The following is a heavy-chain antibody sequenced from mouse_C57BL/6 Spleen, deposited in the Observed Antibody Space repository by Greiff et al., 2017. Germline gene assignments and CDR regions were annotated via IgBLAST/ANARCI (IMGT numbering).Heavy chain of an antibody. Sequence: VQLQQSGPELVKPGASVKISCKASGYSFTGYYMNWVKQSPEKSLEWIGEINPSTGGTTYNQKFKAKATLTVDKSSSTAYMQLKSLTSEDSAVYYCARDSYYYGSSYDYYAMDYWGQGTSVTVSS. CDR1: GYSFTGYY. V-gene: IGHV1-42*01. J-gene: IGHJ4*01. CDR3: ARDSYYYGSSYDYYAMDY. D-gene: IGHD1-1*01. CDR2: INPSTGGT.